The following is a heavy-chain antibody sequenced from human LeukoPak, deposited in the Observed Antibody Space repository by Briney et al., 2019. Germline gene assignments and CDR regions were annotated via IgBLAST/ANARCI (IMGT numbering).Heavy chain of an antibody. CDR3: ARDVPSDSGSYGDI. V-gene: IGHV1-2*02. D-gene: IGHD1-26*01. J-gene: IGHJ3*02. CDR2: INPNSGGT. CDR1: GYTFTDYY. Sequence: ASVKVSCKASGYTFTDYYMHWVRQAPGQGLEWMGWINPNSGGTNYAQKFQGRVTMTRDTSISTAYMELSRLRSDDTAVYYCARDVPSDSGSYGDIWGQGTMVTVSS.